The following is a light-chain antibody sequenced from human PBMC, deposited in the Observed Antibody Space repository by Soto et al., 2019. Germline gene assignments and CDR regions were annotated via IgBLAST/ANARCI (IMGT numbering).Light chain of an antibody. J-gene: IGKJ3*01. CDR1: QSVSSSY. CDR3: QQYGSSPLFT. CDR2: GAS. Sequence: EIVLTQSPGTLSFSRGERATLSCRASQSVSSSYLAWYQQKPGQAPRILIYGASSRATGIPDRFSGSGSGSEVSLANSRLEHGDIAVYYCQQYGSSPLFTFGPGTKVD. V-gene: IGKV3-20*01.